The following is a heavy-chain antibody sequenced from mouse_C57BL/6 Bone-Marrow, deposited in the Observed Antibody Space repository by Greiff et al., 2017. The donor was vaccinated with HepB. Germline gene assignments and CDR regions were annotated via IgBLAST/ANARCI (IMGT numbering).Heavy chain of an antibody. D-gene: IGHD2-5*01. CDR1: GYTFTSYW. CDR3: ARDYSNFYYAMDY. V-gene: IGHV1-69*01. Sequence: QVQLQQPGAELVMPGASVKLSCKASGYTFTSYWLHWVKQRPGQGLEWIGEIVPSDSYTNYNQKFKGKSTLTVDKSSSTAYMQLSSLTSEDSAVYYCARDYSNFYYAMDYWGQGTSVTVCS. CDR2: IVPSDSYT. J-gene: IGHJ4*01.